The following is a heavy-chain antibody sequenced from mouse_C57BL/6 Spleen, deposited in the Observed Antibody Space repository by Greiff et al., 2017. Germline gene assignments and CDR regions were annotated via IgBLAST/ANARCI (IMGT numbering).Heavy chain of an antibody. CDR3: ALAAQAFDY. V-gene: IGHV1-69*01. CDR1: GYTFTSYW. D-gene: IGHD3-2*02. CDR2: IDPSDSYT. Sequence: QVHVKQPGAELVMPGASVKLSCKASGYTFTSYWMHWVKQRPGQGLEWIGEIDPSDSYTNYNQKFKGKSTLTVDKSSSTAYMQLSSLTSEDSAVYYCALAAQAFDYWGQGTTLTVSS. J-gene: IGHJ2*01.